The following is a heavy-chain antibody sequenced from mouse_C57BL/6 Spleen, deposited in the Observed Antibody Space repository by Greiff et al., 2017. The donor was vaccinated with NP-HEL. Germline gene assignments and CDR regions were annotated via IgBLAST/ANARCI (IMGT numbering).Heavy chain of an antibody. CDR1: GYSITSGYD. V-gene: IGHV3-1*01. CDR2: ISYSGST. J-gene: IGHJ2*01. Sequence: ESGPGMVKPSQSLSLPCTVTGYSITSGYDWHWIRHFPGNKLEWMGYISYSGSTNYNPSLKSRISITHDTSKNHFFLKLNSVTTEDTATYYCASGKRYYFDYWGQGTTLTVSS. CDR3: ASGKRYYFDY. D-gene: IGHD1-1*01.